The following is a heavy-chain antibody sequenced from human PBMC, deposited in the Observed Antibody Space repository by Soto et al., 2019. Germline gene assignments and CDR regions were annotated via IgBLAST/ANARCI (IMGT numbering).Heavy chain of an antibody. CDR2: ITPMFPTT. Sequence: QVQLVQSGPEVRKPGSSVKVSCKASGGTSNTYSISWVRQAPGQGLEWMGRITPMFPTTKYAQKFQGRVTITADKSTSTAYMVLNSLRSDDTAVYYCAREGFGEMPLGNWGQGTLVTVSS. CDR1: GGTSNTYS. CDR3: AREGFGEMPLGN. J-gene: IGHJ4*02. V-gene: IGHV1-69*08. D-gene: IGHD3-10*01.